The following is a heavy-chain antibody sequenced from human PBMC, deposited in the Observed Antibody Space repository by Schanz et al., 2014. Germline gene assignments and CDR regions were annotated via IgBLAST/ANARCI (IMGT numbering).Heavy chain of an antibody. CDR3: ASPSGYSDYGTYFDF. D-gene: IGHD5-12*01. Sequence: QDQLLQSGAEVKKPGASVKVSCTASGFNFNNYDINWVRQATGQGLEWMGWISVYNHNKEYDQKFQGRVTMTTDTSTSTAYMALTDLRSDDTAVYYCASPSGYSDYGTYFDFWGQGTLVTVSS. V-gene: IGHV1-18*04. CDR2: ISVYNHNK. CDR1: GFNFNNYD. J-gene: IGHJ4*02.